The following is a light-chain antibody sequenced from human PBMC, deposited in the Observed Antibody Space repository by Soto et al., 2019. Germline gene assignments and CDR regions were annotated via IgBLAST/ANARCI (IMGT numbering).Light chain of an antibody. CDR2: DAS. Sequence: DIQMPQSPSTLSASVGDRVTITCRASQSICRWLAWYQQKPGKAPKVLIYDASTLKSGVPSRFSGSGSGTDFTLTISSLQPDDFAIYYCQQYNSYWTFGQGTKVDIK. V-gene: IGKV1-5*01. J-gene: IGKJ1*01. CDR1: QSICRW. CDR3: QQYNSYWT.